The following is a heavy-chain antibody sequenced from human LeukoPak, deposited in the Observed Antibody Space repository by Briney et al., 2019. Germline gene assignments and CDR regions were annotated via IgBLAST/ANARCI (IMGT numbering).Heavy chain of an antibody. CDR3: ARDGAYDFWSGYYVDY. CDR1: GFTFSSYC. D-gene: IGHD3-3*01. Sequence: GGSLRLSCAASGFTFSSYCMSWLRQAPGKGREGVANIKQDGSEKYYVDSVKVRLTISRDNAKNSLYLQMNSLRAEDTAVYYCARDGAYDFWSGYYVDYWGQGTLVTVSS. CDR2: IKQDGSEK. V-gene: IGHV3-7*01. J-gene: IGHJ4*02.